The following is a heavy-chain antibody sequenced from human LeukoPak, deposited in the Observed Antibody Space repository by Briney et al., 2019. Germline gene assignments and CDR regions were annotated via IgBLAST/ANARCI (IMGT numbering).Heavy chain of an antibody. CDR2: IKQDGSEK. V-gene: IGHV3-7*04. D-gene: IGHD3-10*01. J-gene: IGHJ4*02. CDR1: GFPFSGYW. CDR3: ARDVLLWFGELLDY. Sequence: GGSLRLSCAASGFPFSGYWMTWVRQAPGRGLEWVANIKQDGSEKYYVDSVKGRFTISRDNAKNSLYLQMNSLRAEDTAVYYCARDVLLWFGELLDYWGQGTLVTVSS.